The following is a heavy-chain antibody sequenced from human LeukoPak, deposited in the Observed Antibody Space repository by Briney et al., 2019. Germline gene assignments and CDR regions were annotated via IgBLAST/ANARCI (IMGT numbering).Heavy chain of an antibody. Sequence: PGGSLSLTCAASGFTVSSNFMSWVRQAPGKGLEWVSVIFSGGTIYYADSVKGRFTISRDNSKNTLYLQINNLRAEDTAVYYCARGAIPAVLYYFDYWGQGSLVTVSS. V-gene: IGHV3-66*01. J-gene: IGHJ4*02. D-gene: IGHD1-14*01. CDR3: ARGAIPAVLYYFDY. CDR1: GFTVSSNF. CDR2: IFSGGTI.